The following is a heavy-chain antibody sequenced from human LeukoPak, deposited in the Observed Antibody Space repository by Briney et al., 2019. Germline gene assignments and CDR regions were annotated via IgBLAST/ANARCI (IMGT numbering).Heavy chain of an antibody. CDR1: GGSISSGGYY. V-gene: IGHV4-39*07. Sequence: SETLSLTCTVSGGSISSGGYYWSWIRQPPGKGLEWIGEINHSGSTNYSPSLKSRVTISVDTSKNQFSLKMSSVTAADTAVYYCARGPPQYGSGSYGVWLDPWGQGTLVTVSS. J-gene: IGHJ5*02. CDR2: INHSGST. CDR3: ARGPPQYGSGSYGVWLDP. D-gene: IGHD3-10*01.